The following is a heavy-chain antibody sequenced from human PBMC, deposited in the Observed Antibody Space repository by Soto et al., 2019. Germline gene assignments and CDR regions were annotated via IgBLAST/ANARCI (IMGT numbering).Heavy chain of an antibody. CDR3: ARETSAPGTFREDVSEI. CDR2: IVPIFRTA. J-gene: IGHJ3*02. CDR1: GDTFSNYV. D-gene: IGHD6-13*01. V-gene: IGHV1-69*12. Sequence: QVQLVQSGAEVKKPGSSVKVACKVSGDTFSNYVINWVRQAPGQGLEWMGAIVPIFRTANYAQKFQGRVTITADEFTITAYMELSGLRSDDTATYYCARETSAPGTFREDVSEIWGQGTLVTVSS.